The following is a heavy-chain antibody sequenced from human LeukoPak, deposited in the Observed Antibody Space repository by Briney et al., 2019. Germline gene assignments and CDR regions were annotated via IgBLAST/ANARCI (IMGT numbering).Heavy chain of an antibody. V-gene: IGHV5-51*01. D-gene: IGHD3-22*01. Sequence: GESLKISCKGSGYSFTNYWIGWVRQMPGKGLKWMGIIYPGDSDTRYSPSFQGQVTISADKSISTAYLQWSSLKASDTAMYYCARREDYYDSSAYYFDYWGQGTLVTVSS. CDR3: ARREDYYDSSAYYFDY. CDR1: GYSFTNYW. J-gene: IGHJ4*02. CDR2: IYPGDSDT.